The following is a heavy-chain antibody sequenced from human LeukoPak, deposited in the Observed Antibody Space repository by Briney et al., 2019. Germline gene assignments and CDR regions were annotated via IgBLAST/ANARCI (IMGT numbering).Heavy chain of an antibody. CDR1: GGSISSYY. V-gene: IGHV4-59*01. CDR2: IYYSGTT. CDR3: ARDAPSGQYYFDY. Sequence: SETLSLTCTVSGGSISSYYWSWIRQPPGKGLEYIGYIYYSGTTNYNPSLKSRVTISVDTSKNQFSLKLISVTAADTAVYYCARDAPSGQYYFDYWGQGTLVTVSS. J-gene: IGHJ4*02. D-gene: IGHD3-10*01.